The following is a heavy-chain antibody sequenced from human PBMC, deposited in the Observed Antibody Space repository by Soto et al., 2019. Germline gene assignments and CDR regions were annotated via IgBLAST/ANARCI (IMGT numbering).Heavy chain of an antibody. V-gene: IGHV4-34*01. CDR3: ARIIAYCTSTSCSAVGWFDP. Sequence: QVQLQQWGAGLLKPSETLSLTCAVYGGSFSGYYWSWIRQPPGKGLEWIGEINHSGSTNYNPSLKRRVTISVDTSKNQFSLNLSSVTAADTAVYYCARIIAYCTSTSCSAVGWFDPWGQGTLVTVSS. CDR2: INHSGST. D-gene: IGHD2-2*01. CDR1: GGSFSGYY. J-gene: IGHJ5*02.